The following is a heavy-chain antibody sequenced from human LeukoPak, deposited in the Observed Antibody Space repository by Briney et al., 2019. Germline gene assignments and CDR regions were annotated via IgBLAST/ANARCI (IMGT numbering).Heavy chain of an antibody. CDR3: ASVQCSGGSCYSDY. V-gene: IGHV4-59*08. CDR1: GGSINSYY. D-gene: IGHD2-15*01. CDR2: IYYSGST. Sequence: SETLSLTCNVSGGSINSYYWSWIRQPPGKGLEWIGYIYYSGSTNYNPSLKSRVTISVDTSNNQFSLKLRSVTAADTAVFYCASVQCSGGSCYSDYWGQGTLVTVSS. J-gene: IGHJ4*02.